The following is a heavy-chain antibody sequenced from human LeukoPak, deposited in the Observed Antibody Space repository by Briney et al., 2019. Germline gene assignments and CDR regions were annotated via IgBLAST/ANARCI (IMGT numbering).Heavy chain of an antibody. J-gene: IGHJ4*02. CDR2: ISSSSSYI. CDR3: ARDVGLAARPDY. V-gene: IGHV3-21*01. Sequence: GGSLRLSCAASGFTFSNYGMHWVRQAPGKGLEWVSSISSSSSYIYYADSVKGRFTISRDNAKNSLYLQMNSLRAEDTAVYYCARDVGLAARPDYWGQGTLVTVSS. D-gene: IGHD6-6*01. CDR1: GFTFSNYG.